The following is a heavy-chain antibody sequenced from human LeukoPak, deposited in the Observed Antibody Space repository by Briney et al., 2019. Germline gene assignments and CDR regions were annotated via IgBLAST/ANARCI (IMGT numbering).Heavy chain of an antibody. CDR3: ARSYGSGSPFDY. D-gene: IGHD3-10*01. CDR2: IKQDGSVK. CDR1: GFTFSNYW. J-gene: IGHJ4*02. V-gene: IGHV3-7*01. Sequence: GGSLRLSCAASGFTFSNYWMSWVRQAPGKGLEWVANIKQDGSVKYYVDSVKGRFTISRDNSKNTLYLQMNSLRAKDTAVYYCARSYGSGSPFDYWGQGTLVTVSS.